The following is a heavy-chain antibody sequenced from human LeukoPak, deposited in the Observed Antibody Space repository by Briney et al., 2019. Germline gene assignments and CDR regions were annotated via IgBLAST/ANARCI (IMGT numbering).Heavy chain of an antibody. J-gene: IGHJ4*02. CDR1: GYTFTSYG. V-gene: IGHV1-18*01. D-gene: IGHD3-3*01. CDR2: ISAYNGNT. CDR3: ASTYYDFWSGYYLDY. Sequence: ASVKVSCKASGYTFTSYGISWVRQAPGQGLEWMGWISAYNGNTNYAQKLQGRVTMTTDTSTSTAYMELRSLRSDDTAVYYCASTYYDFWSGYYLDYWGQGTLVTVSS.